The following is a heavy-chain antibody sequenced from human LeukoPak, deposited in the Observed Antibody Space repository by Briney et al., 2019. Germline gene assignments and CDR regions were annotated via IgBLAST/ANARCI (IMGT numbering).Heavy chain of an antibody. CDR2: ISSSSSTI. Sequence: GGSLRLSCAASGFIFSSYSMNWVRQAPGKGLEWVSYISSSSSTIYYADSVKGRFTISIDNAKNSLYLQMNSLRADDTAVYYCARDPYSGTYGDTYYYYMDVWGKGTTVTISS. CDR1: GFIFSSYS. D-gene: IGHD1-26*01. CDR3: ARDPYSGTYGDTYYYYMDV. J-gene: IGHJ6*03. V-gene: IGHV3-48*01.